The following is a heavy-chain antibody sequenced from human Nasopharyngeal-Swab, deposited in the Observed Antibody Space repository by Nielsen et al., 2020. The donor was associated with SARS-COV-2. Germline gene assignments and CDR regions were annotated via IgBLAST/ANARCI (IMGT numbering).Heavy chain of an antibody. Sequence: GESLKISCAASGFTFSSYGMHWVRQAPGKGLEWVAVIWYDGSNKYYADSVKGRFTISRDNSKNTLYLQMNSLRAEDTAVYYCARGGYYYDSSGYYFDYWGQGTLVTVSP. V-gene: IGHV3-33*01. CDR3: ARGGYYYDSSGYYFDY. D-gene: IGHD3-22*01. CDR1: GFTFSSYG. CDR2: IWYDGSNK. J-gene: IGHJ4*02.